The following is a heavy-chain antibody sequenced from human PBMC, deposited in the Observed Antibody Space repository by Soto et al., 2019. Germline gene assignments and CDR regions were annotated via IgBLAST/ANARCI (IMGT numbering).Heavy chain of an antibody. CDR3: AKGGLGQQMGLGD. D-gene: IGHD6-13*01. CDR2: VSDSGDST. V-gene: IGHV3-23*01. J-gene: IGHJ4*02. CDR1: GFTFSSYA. Sequence: EVQLLESGGDLVQPGGSLRLSCAASGFTFSSYAMSWVRQAPGKGLEYVSSVSDSGDSTYYADSVKGRFTISRDSSENTLYLRMNALRVEDTAIYYSAKGGLGQQMGLGDWGQGTLVTVSS.